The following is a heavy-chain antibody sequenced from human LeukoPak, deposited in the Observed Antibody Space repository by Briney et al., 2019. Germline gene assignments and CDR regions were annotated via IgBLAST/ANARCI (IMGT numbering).Heavy chain of an antibody. D-gene: IGHD2-21*02. CDR1: GYIFTGYY. V-gene: IGHV1-2*02. CDR3: VRDGVFRFEVGDVYYYYMDV. J-gene: IGHJ6*03. Sequence: GASVKVSCKASGYIFTGYYIHWVRQAPGQGLEWMGWINPNSGDTKYAQKFQGRVTMTRDTSNNTVYMDLTRLIFDDTAMYYCVRDGVFRFEVGDVYYYYMDVWGKGTTVIISS. CDR2: INPNSGDT.